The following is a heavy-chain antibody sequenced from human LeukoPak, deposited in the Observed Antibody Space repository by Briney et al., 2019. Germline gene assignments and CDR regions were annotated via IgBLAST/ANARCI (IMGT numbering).Heavy chain of an antibody. CDR3: ARDSAEYGSGSY. D-gene: IGHD3-10*01. J-gene: IGHJ4*02. CDR2: IYYSGST. V-gene: IGHV4-59*12. CDR1: GGSISSYY. Sequence: SETLSLTCTVSGGSISSYYWSWIRQPPGKGLEWIGYIYYSGSTNYNPSLKSRVTISVDTSKNQFSLKLSSVTAADTAVYYCARDSAEYGSGSYWGQGTLVTVSS.